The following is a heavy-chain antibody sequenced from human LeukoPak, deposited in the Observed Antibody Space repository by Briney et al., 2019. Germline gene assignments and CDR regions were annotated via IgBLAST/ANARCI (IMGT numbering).Heavy chain of an antibody. Sequence: SETLSLTCTVSGYSISSGYYWGWIRQPPGKGLEWIGSIYHSGSTYYNPSLKSRVTISVDTSKNQFSLKLSSVTAADTAVYYCARDGHYCDSSGSNWFDPWGQGTLVTVSS. J-gene: IGHJ5*02. V-gene: IGHV4-38-2*02. CDR1: GYSISSGYY. CDR3: ARDGHYCDSSGSNWFDP. CDR2: IYHSGST. D-gene: IGHD3-22*01.